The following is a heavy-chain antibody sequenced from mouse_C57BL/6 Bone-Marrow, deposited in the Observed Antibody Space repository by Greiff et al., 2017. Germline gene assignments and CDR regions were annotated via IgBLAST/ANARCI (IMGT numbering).Heavy chain of an antibody. V-gene: IGHV1-15*01. J-gene: IGHJ1*03. CDR1: GYTFTDYE. CDR2: IDPETGGT. CDR3: TREDYYSNSWWYFDV. D-gene: IGHD2-5*01. Sequence: QVQLLQSGAELVRPGASVTLSCKASGYTFTDYEMHWVKQTPVHGLEWIGAIDPETGGTAYNQKFKGKAILTADKSSSTAYMELRSLTSEDSAVYYCTREDYYSNSWWYFDVWGTGTTVTVSS.